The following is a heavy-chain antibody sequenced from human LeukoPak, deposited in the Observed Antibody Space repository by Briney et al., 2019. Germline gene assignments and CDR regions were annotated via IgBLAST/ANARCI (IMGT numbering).Heavy chain of an antibody. Sequence: ASVQVSCKASGYSFTGYYMHWVRQAPGQGLEWMGWINPNSGGTNYAQKFQGRVTMTRDTSISTVYMELSRLRSDDTAVYYCARVLYGDHFDCWGQGTLVTVSS. CDR3: ARVLYGDHFDC. D-gene: IGHD4-17*01. CDR1: GYSFTGYY. V-gene: IGHV1-2*02. CDR2: INPNSGGT. J-gene: IGHJ4*02.